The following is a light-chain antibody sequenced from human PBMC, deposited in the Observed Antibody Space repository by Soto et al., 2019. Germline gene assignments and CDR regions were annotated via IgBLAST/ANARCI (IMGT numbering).Light chain of an antibody. V-gene: IGLV2-14*03. CDR2: DVF. CDR3: TSWTSTSTYV. Sequence: QSVLTQYASVSGSPGQSITISCTGTSSDVGGYNYVSWYQQHPGKAPKLMIYDVFTRPSGVSNRFSGSKSGNTASLTISALQAEDEADYYCTSWTSTSTYVFGSGTKVT. J-gene: IGLJ1*01. CDR1: SSDVGGYNY.